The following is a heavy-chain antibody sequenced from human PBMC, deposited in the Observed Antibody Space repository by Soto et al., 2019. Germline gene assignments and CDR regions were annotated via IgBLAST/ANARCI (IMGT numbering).Heavy chain of an antibody. J-gene: IGHJ6*02. Sequence: QVQLVQSGAEVKKPGSSVKVSCKASGGTFSSYAISWVRQAPGQGLEWMGGIIPIFGTANYAQKFQGRVTITADESTSTAYMELSSLRSEDTAVYYCARLDYGGNDYYDYYGMDVWGQGTTVTVSS. CDR1: GGTFSSYA. V-gene: IGHV1-69*01. D-gene: IGHD4-17*01. CDR3: ARLDYGGNDYYDYYGMDV. CDR2: IIPIFGTA.